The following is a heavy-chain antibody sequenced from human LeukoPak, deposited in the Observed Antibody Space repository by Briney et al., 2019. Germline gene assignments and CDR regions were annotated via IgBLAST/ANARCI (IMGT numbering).Heavy chain of an antibody. CDR1: GGSISNYNW. V-gene: IGHV4-4*02. CDR2: IYHSGST. J-gene: IGHJ5*02. Sequence: SGTLSLTCAVSGGSISNYNWWNWVRQPPGKGLEWIGEIYHSGSTNYNPSLQSRATISVDKSKNQFSLKLNSVTAADTAVYYCARGTTTVTSDINWFDPWGQGTLVTVSS. D-gene: IGHD4-17*01. CDR3: ARGTTTVTSDINWFDP.